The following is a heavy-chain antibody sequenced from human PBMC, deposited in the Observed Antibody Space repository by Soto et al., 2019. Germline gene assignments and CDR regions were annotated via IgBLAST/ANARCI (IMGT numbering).Heavy chain of an antibody. Sequence: QLQLQESGPGLVKPSETLSLTCTVSGGSIGGDSWSWIRQSPGKGLDFIGSIYHSGSTNYNPSLKSRVTISMDTSKNQFSLRLSSVTAAATAVYSCARAGIVQVSYAMDVWGQGTTVTVSS. J-gene: IGHJ6*02. D-gene: IGHD2-8*01. V-gene: IGHV4-59*01. CDR2: IYHSGST. CDR3: ARAGIVQVSYAMDV. CDR1: GGSIGGDS.